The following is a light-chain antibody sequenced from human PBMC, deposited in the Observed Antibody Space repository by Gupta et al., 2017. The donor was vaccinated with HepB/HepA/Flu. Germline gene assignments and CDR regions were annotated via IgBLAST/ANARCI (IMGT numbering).Light chain of an antibody. V-gene: IGLV1-44*01. CDR1: RSNIGSNT. J-gene: IGLJ3*02. Sequence: SVLTQPPSASGTSGQRVTILCPGSRSNIGSNTVNWYQQLPGTAPKLLNHSINGRPSEVPDRFSGSKAGTTVSLAIRWLRSGDEADYYCAVWDDSLDAWLFGGGTKVTVL. CDR3: AVWDDSLDAWL. CDR2: SIN.